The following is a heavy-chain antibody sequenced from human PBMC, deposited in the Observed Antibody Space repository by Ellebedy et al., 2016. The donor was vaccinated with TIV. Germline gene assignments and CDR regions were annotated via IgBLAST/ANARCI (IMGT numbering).Heavy chain of an antibody. CDR3: AKAYQSGSSLRVYCAMDV. CDR1: ELSVVSNY. CDR2: IYSNGGT. D-gene: IGHD2-2*01. J-gene: IGHJ6*02. V-gene: IGHV3-53*01. Sequence: GESLKISXAASELSVVSNYMSWVRQAPGKGLEWLSVIYSNGGTDYADSVKGRFTISRDKSKNTLDLHMTGLRVEDTAVYYCAKAYQSGSSLRVYCAMDVWGQGTTVTVS.